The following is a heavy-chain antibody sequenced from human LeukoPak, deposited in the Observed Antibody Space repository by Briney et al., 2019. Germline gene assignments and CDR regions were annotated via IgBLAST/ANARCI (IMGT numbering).Heavy chain of an antibody. CDR1: GFTFSSYG. Sequence: GGSLRLSCAASGFTFSSYGMHWVRQAPGKGLEWVAFIRYDGSNKYYADSVKGRFTISRDNSKNTLYLLMNSLRAEDTAVYYCAKDREDIVVVPAEPVDYWGQGTLVTVSS. J-gene: IGHJ4*02. CDR3: AKDREDIVVVPAEPVDY. CDR2: IRYDGSNK. D-gene: IGHD2-2*01. V-gene: IGHV3-30*02.